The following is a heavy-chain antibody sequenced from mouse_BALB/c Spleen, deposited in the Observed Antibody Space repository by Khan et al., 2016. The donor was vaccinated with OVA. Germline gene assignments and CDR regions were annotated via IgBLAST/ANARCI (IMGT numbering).Heavy chain of an antibody. D-gene: IGHD1-1*01. J-gene: IGHJ4*01. CDR1: GHTFTKFG. CDR2: INTYTGEP. V-gene: IGHV9-1*02. CDR3: ARSPYVSDVLDN. Sequence: QIQLVQSGPELKKPGETVKISCKASGHTFTKFGMNWVKQAPGKGLKWMGWINTYTGEPTYAADFNGRFAFSLETSARTAYLKINNLKNDDSATYFCARSPYVSDVLDNWGQGTSVTVSS.